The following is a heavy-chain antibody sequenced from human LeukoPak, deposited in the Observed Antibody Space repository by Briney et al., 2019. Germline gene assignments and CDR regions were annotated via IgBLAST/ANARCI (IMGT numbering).Heavy chain of an antibody. Sequence: SETLSLTCTVSGGSISSYYWSWIRQPPGKGLEWIGYIYYSGSTNYNPSLKSRVTISVDTSKNQFSLKLSSVTAADTAVYYCARVTSGSYPLDAFDIWGQGTMVTVSS. CDR2: IYYSGST. CDR1: GGSISSYY. CDR3: ARVTSGSYPLDAFDI. D-gene: IGHD1-26*01. V-gene: IGHV4-59*01. J-gene: IGHJ3*02.